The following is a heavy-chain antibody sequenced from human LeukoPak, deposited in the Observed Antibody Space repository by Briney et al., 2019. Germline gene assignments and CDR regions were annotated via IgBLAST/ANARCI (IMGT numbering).Heavy chain of an antibody. Sequence: ASVKVSCKASGYTFTSYYMHWVRQPPGQGLEWMGIINPSGGSTSYAQKFLGRVTMTRDMSTSTVYKQQRNLRSEDTAVYYCARDGVATIRILDYGGRENLVTVS. V-gene: IGHV1-46*01. J-gene: IGHJ4*02. CDR2: INPSGGST. CDR3: ARDGVATIRILDY. CDR1: GYTFTSYY. D-gene: IGHD5-12*01.